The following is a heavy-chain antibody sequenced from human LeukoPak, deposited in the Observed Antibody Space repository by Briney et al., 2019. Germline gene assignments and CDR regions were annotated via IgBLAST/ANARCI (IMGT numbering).Heavy chain of an antibody. Sequence: TGGSLRLSCAASGFTFSNYWMTWVRQAPGKGLEWVANIKTDGSQIYYVDSVKGRFTISRDNAKNSLYLQMNSLRAEDTAVYYCARAGVLRYFDRSDWFDPWGQGTLVTVSS. J-gene: IGHJ5*02. D-gene: IGHD3-9*01. CDR2: IKTDGSQI. CDR1: GFTFSNYW. CDR3: ARAGVLRYFDRSDWFDP. V-gene: IGHV3-7*01.